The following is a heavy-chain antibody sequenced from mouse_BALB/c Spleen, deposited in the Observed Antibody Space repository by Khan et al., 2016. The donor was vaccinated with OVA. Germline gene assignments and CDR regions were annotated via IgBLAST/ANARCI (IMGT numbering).Heavy chain of an antibody. CDR1: GFNIKDTY. CDR2: IDPANGNS. D-gene: IGHD4-1*01. V-gene: IGHV14-3*02. Sequence: VQLKQSGAELVKPGASVKLSCTASGFNIKDTYMHWVKQRPEQGLEWIGRIDPANGNSKYDPKFQGKATITADTSSNTAYLQLSSLTSEDTAVYYCARDYWDVFAYWGQGTLVTVSA. J-gene: IGHJ3*01. CDR3: ARDYWDVFAY.